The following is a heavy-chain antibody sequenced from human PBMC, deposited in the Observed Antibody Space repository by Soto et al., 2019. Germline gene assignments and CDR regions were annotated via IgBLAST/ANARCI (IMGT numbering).Heavy chain of an antibody. J-gene: IGHJ4*02. Sequence: QLLESGGGLVQPGGSLRLSCAASGFTFSRYAMSWVRQAPGKGLEWVSAISGDGGSTYYADSVRGRFTISRDNSKNTLYLQMNSLRAEDTDIYYCAKLPSTTAVSGFFDYWGQGTLVTVSS. V-gene: IGHV3-23*01. D-gene: IGHD2-2*01. CDR2: ISGDGGST. CDR3: AKLPSTTAVSGFFDY. CDR1: GFTFSRYA.